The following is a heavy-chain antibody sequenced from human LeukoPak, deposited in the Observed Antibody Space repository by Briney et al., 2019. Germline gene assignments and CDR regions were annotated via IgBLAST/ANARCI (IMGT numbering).Heavy chain of an antibody. D-gene: IGHD5-18*01. J-gene: IGHJ4*02. CDR1: GFTFSDYY. CDR2: ISSSGSTI. Sequence: SGGSLRLSCAASGFTFSDYYMSWIRQAPGKGLEGVSYISSSGSTIYYADSVKGRFTISRDNAKNSLYLQMNSLRAEDTAVYYCARYSYGYPNYYFDYWGQGTLVTVSS. V-gene: IGHV3-11*01. CDR3: ARYSYGYPNYYFDY.